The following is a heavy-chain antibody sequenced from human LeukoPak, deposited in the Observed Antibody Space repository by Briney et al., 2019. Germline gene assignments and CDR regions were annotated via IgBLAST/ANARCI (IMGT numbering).Heavy chain of an antibody. D-gene: IGHD4-17*01. Sequence: SQTLSLTCTVSGGSISSYYWSWIRQPPGKGLEWIGYIYYSGSTNYNPSLKSRVTISVDTSKNQFSLKLSSVTAADTAIYYCARVSQYGDYVDYWGQGTLVTVSS. CDR2: IYYSGST. CDR3: ARVSQYGDYVDY. CDR1: GGSISSYY. J-gene: IGHJ4*02. V-gene: IGHV4-59*01.